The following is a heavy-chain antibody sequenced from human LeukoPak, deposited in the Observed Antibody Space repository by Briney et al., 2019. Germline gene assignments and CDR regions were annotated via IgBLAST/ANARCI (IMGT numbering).Heavy chain of an antibody. D-gene: IGHD2-15*01. J-gene: IGHJ3*02. CDR3: ALRGLYCSASTCGGALHI. V-gene: IGHV4-4*07. CDR2: IYTSGTT. CDR1: GGSISSYY. Sequence: SETLSLTCTVSGGSISSYYWSWIRQPPGKGLEWIGRIYTSGTTNYNPSLKSRVTMSVDTSKGQLSLKLTSVTAADTAMYYCALRGLYCSASTCGGALHIWGQGTMVTVSS.